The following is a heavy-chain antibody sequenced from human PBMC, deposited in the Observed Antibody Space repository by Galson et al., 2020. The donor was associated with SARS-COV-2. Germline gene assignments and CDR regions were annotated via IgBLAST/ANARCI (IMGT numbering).Heavy chain of an antibody. CDR1: GGSFSGYY. V-gene: IGHV4-34*01. Sequence: SETLSLTCAVYGGSFSGYYWSWIRQPPGKGLEWIGEINHSGSTNYNPSLKSRVTISVDTSKNQFSLKLSSVTAADTAVYYCVRDNYDYVWGSYRSFDNWGQGTLVTVSS. CDR3: VRDNYDYVWGSYRSFDN. CDR2: INHSGST. D-gene: IGHD3-16*02. J-gene: IGHJ4*02.